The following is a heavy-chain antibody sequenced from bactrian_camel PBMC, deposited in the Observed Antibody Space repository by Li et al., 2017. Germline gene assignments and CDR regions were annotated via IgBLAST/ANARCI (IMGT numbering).Heavy chain of an antibody. V-gene: IGHV3S53*01. J-gene: IGHJ4*01. Sequence: VQLVESGGGSVQAGGSLRLSCEVSGYIYCRYDVSWYRQAPGKEREFVATIAENGRPHYAESMKGRFTVSADSAANTVYLEINSLKPEDTAMYYCRSMLCYNWGQGTQVTVS. D-gene: IGHD1*01. CDR1: GYIYCRYD. CDR2: IAENGRP. CDR3: RSMLCYN.